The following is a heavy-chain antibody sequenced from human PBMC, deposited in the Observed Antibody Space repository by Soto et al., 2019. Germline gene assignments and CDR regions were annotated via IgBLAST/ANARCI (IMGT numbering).Heavy chain of an antibody. D-gene: IGHD6-13*01. J-gene: IGHJ4*02. Sequence: QVQLVESGGGVVQPGRSLRLSCVASGFTFSSYAMHWVRQAPGKGLEWVAVISYDGSNKYYADSVKGRFTISRDNSQNTLYLQMNSLRTEDTSVYYCARAVSSSWGFDYWGQGTLVTVSS. V-gene: IGHV3-30-3*01. CDR1: GFTFSSYA. CDR3: ARAVSSSWGFDY. CDR2: ISYDGSNK.